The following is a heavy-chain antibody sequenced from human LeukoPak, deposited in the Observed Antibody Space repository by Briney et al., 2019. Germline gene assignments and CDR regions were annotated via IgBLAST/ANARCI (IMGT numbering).Heavy chain of an antibody. Sequence: AASVKVSCKASGYTFTGYYMHWVRQAPGQGLEWMGWINPNSGGTNYAQKFQGRVTMTRDTSISTAYMELSRLRSDDTAVYYCARVGDIFSSSWYDYWGQGTLVTVSS. J-gene: IGHJ4*02. CDR3: ARVGDIFSSSWYDY. V-gene: IGHV1-2*02. D-gene: IGHD6-13*01. CDR2: INPNSGGT. CDR1: GYTFTGYY.